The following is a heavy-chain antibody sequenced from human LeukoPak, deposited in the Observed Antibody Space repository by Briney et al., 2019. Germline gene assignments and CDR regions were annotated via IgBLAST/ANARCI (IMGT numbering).Heavy chain of an antibody. CDR2: IYHSGST. CDR3: ARHRCGWCRWFDP. J-gene: IGHJ5*02. D-gene: IGHD6-19*01. CDR1: GYSISSGYY. V-gene: IGHV4-38-2*02. Sequence: KPSETLSLTCTVSGYSISSGYYWGWIRQPPGKGLEWIGSIYHSGSTYYNPSLKSRVTMSVDTSKNQFSLKLSSVTAADTAVYYCARHRCGWCRWFDPWGQGTLVTVSS.